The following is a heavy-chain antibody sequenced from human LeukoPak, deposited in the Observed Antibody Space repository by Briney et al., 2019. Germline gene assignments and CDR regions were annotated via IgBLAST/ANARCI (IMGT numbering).Heavy chain of an antibody. V-gene: IGHV3-7*01. J-gene: IGHJ6*03. Sequence: GGSLRLSCAASGFTFSSYWMSWVRQAPGKGLEWVANIKQDGSEKYYVDSVKGRFTISRDNAKNSLYLQMNSLRAEDTAVYYCARDRVSPYSSSWYVRYYYYYMDVWGKGTTVTVSS. CDR3: ARDRVSPYSSSWYVRYYYYYMDV. D-gene: IGHD6-13*01. CDR2: IKQDGSEK. CDR1: GFTFSSYW.